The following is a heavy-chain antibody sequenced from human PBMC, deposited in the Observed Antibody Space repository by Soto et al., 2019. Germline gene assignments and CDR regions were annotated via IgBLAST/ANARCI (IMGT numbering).Heavy chain of an antibody. J-gene: IGHJ3*02. CDR3: ARGDYYDSSGPFSDAFDI. CDR1: GGSISSYY. CDR2: IYYTGTT. D-gene: IGHD3-22*01. Sequence: SETLSLTCTVSGGSISSYYWSWIRQPPGKGLEWIGYIYYTGTTTYNPSIKSRVTISVDSSTNQFSLNLNSVSAADTAVYYCARGDYYDSSGPFSDAFDIWGQGTMVTVSS. V-gene: IGHV4-59*08.